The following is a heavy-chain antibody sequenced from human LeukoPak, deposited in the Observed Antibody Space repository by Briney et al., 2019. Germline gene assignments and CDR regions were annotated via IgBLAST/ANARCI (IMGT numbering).Heavy chain of an antibody. D-gene: IGHD4-17*01. CDR3: ARHPHDYGDYWYFDL. CDR2: IYTSGST. CDR1: GGSISSYY. Sequence: SETLSLTCTVSGGSISSYYWSWIRQPAGKGLEWIGRIYTSGSTNYNPSLKSRVTMSVDTSKNQFSLKLSSVTAADTAVYYCARHPHDYGDYWYFDLWGRGTLVTVSS. V-gene: IGHV4-4*07. J-gene: IGHJ2*01.